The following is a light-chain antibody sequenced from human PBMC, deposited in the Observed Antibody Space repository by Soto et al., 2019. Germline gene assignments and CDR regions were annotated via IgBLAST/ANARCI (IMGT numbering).Light chain of an antibody. CDR2: LGS. CDR1: QRLLHSNGNIY. V-gene: IGKV2-28*01. Sequence: DIVLTQSPLSLPVTPGEPDSISCRSSQRLLHSNGNIYLDWYLQKPGQSPQLLIYLGSIRASGVPDRFSGSGSGTHFTLKITRVEAEDVWVYYCMQAIQAPRTFGLGTKVEIK. CDR3: MQAIQAPRT. J-gene: IGKJ1*01.